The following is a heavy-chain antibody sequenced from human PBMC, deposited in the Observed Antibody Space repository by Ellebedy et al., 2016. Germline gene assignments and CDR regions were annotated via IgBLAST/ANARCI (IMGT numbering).Heavy chain of an antibody. J-gene: IGHJ3*02. V-gene: IGHV3-23*01. Sequence: GGSLRLSCTGSGFIFHSFAMSWVRQAPGKGLEWVSGVGSGGGSTYYAGSVWGRFTISRDDSKKTVDLEMNSLRAEDTAVYYCAKDSYGSVGAFDIWGQGTLVTVSS. CDR2: VGSGGGST. D-gene: IGHD3-10*01. CDR3: AKDSYGSVGAFDI. CDR1: GFIFHSFA.